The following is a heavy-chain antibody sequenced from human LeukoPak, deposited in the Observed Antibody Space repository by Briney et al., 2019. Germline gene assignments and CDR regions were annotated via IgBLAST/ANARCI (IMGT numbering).Heavy chain of an antibody. CDR3: ARGPGYSYGYDYYYYYMDV. D-gene: IGHD5-18*01. J-gene: IGHJ6*03. V-gene: IGHV1-18*04. CDR2: INAYNGNT. CDR1: GYTFTGYY. Sequence: ASVTVSCKGTGYTFTGYYMHWVRQPPGQGLEWVGWINAYNGNTNYAQKLQGRVTMTTDTSTSTAYMELRSLRSDDTAVYYCARGPGYSYGYDYYYYYMDVGGKGTTVTVSS.